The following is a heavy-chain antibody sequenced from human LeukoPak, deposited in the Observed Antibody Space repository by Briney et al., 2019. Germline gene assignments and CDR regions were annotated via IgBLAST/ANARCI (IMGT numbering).Heavy chain of an antibody. CDR3: ARAVGPRGGNWFDP. J-gene: IGHJ5*02. Sequence: GASVKVSCKVSGYTLTELSMHWVRQAPGKGLEWMGGFDPEDGETIYAQKFQGRVTMTEDTSTDTAYMELGSLRSEDAAVYYCARAVGPRGGNWFDPWGQGTLVTVSS. V-gene: IGHV1-24*01. D-gene: IGHD1-26*01. CDR2: FDPEDGET. CDR1: GYTLTELS.